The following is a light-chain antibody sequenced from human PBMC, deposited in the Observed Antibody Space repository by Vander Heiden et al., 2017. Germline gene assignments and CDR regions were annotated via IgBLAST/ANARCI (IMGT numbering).Light chain of an antibody. Sequence: SSELTQDPAVSVALGQTVRITCQGDSLRSYYAGWYQQKPGQAPVLVIYGKNNRPSGIPDRFSGSSSGNTASLTITGAQAEDEADYYCNSRDSSGNHHWVFGGGTKLTVL. J-gene: IGLJ3*02. CDR1: SLRSYY. CDR3: NSRDSSGNHHWV. CDR2: GKN. V-gene: IGLV3-19*01.